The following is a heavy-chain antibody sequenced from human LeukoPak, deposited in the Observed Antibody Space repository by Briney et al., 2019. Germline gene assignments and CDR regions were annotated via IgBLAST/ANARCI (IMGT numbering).Heavy chain of an antibody. CDR1: GGSISSYY. J-gene: IGHJ4*02. CDR3: ARDESGYPFDY. Sequence: PSETLSLTCTVSGGSISSYYWSWIRQPPGKGLEWIGYIYYSGSTNYNPSLKSRVTISVDTSKNQFSLRLSSVTAADTAVYYCARDESGYPFDYWGQGTLVTVSS. V-gene: IGHV4-59*12. CDR2: IYYSGST. D-gene: IGHD5-12*01.